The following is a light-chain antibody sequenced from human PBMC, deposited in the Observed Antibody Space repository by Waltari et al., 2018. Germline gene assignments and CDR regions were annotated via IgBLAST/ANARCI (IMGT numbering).Light chain of an antibody. CDR2: KVS. CDR1: QSIVVW. Sequence: IQVTQSPSTLPASVGDRVTITCRASQSIVVWLAWYQQKPGKAPRLLIYKVSYLESGVPSRFSGSGSGTEFTLTISSLQADDFATYYCLQYNSYPWTFGQGTKVEIK. CDR3: LQYNSYPWT. V-gene: IGKV1-5*03. J-gene: IGKJ1*01.